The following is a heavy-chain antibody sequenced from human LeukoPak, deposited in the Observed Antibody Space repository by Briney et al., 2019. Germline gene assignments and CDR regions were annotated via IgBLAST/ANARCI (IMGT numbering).Heavy chain of an antibody. D-gene: IGHD1-26*01. CDR2: INPNSGGT. Sequence: ASVKVSCTASGYTFTGYYMHWVRQAPGQGLEWMGWINPNSGGTNYAQKFQGRVTMTRDTSISTAYMELSRLRSDDTAVYYCARGVSGSYFSFDFWGQGTLVTVSS. V-gene: IGHV1-2*02. CDR1: GYTFTGYY. J-gene: IGHJ4*02. CDR3: ARGVSGSYFSFDF.